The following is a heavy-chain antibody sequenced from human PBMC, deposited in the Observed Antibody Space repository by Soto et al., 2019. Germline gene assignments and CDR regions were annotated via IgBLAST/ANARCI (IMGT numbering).Heavy chain of an antibody. Sequence: QVQLQQWGAGLLKPSETLSLTCAVYGGSFSGYYWSWIRQPPGKGLEWIGEINHSGSTNYNPSLKSQVTISVDTSKNQVSLKLSSVTAADTAVYYCARDSYSPRNWFAPWGQGTLVNVSS. V-gene: IGHV4-34*01. CDR2: INHSGST. D-gene: IGHD5-18*01. J-gene: IGHJ5*02. CDR3: ARDSYSPRNWFAP. CDR1: GGSFSGYY.